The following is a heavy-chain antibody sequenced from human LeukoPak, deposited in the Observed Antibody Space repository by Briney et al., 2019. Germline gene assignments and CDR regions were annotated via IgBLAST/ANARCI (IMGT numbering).Heavy chain of an antibody. CDR2: IYSTGKN. Sequence: PSETLSLTCAVSGGSVNSHYWGWVRDRPEKRRQCSGDIYSTGKNNYTPSLKSRVTISLWTSTSHLSLNLTSVRAAQTALSYCVRRDNGWNYFAYWGQGILVTVSS. CDR1: GGSVNSHY. V-gene: IGHV4-59*08. J-gene: IGHJ4*02. CDR3: VRRDNGWNYFAY. D-gene: IGHD6-19*01.